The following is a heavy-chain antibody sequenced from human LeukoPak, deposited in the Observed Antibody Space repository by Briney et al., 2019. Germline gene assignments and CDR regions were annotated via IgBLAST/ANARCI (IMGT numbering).Heavy chain of an antibody. CDR1: GGSFSGYY. D-gene: IGHD1-1*01. CDR3: AREVRPGYFDY. Sequence: SETLSLTCAVYGGSFSGYYWSWIRQPPGKGLEWIGEINHSGSTNYDPSLKSRVTISVDTSKNQFSLKLSSVTAADTAVYYCAREVRPGYFDYWGQGTLVTVSS. V-gene: IGHV4-34*01. CDR2: INHSGST. J-gene: IGHJ4*02.